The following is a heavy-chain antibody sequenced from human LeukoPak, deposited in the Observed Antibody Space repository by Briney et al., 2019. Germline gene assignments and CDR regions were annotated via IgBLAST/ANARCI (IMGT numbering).Heavy chain of an antibody. CDR3: ARDGWLDY. Sequence: GGSLRLSCAASGFTFSSYTMNWVRQAPGRGLEWVSSIRSSSSYIYYADSVKGRFTTSRDNAKNSLYLQMNSLRAEDTAVYYCARDGWLDYWGQGTLVTVSS. J-gene: IGHJ4*02. CDR1: GFTFSSYT. CDR2: IRSSSSYI. D-gene: IGHD5-24*01. V-gene: IGHV3-21*01.